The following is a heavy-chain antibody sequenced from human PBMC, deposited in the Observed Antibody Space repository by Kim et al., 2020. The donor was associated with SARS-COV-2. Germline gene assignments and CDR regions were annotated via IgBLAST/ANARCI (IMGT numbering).Heavy chain of an antibody. J-gene: IGHJ4*02. CDR1: GYSFTSYW. D-gene: IGHD3-10*01. Sequence: GGSLKISCKASGYSFTSYWISWVHQVPGEGLEWMGRIGPIDSDTDYSPSFRGHVTISADKSITTAYLRWASLKASDTATYYCARQSGSATFYPIDFWGQGTPITVSS. V-gene: IGHV5-10-1*01. CDR3: ARQSGSATFYPIDF. CDR2: IGPIDSDT.